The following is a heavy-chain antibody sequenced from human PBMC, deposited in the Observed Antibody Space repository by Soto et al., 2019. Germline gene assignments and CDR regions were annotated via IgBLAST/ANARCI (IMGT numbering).Heavy chain of an antibody. V-gene: IGHV3-74*01. CDR3: ARRGGMVTGGMDV. CDR2: INSDGSST. D-gene: IGHD5-18*01. Sequence: GGSLRLSCAASGFTFSGYWMHWVRQAPGKGLAWVSRINSDGSSTSYADSVKGRFTISRDNAKNTLYLQMNSLRAEDTAVYYCARRGGMVTGGMDVWGQGTTVTVSS. J-gene: IGHJ6*02. CDR1: GFTFSGYW.